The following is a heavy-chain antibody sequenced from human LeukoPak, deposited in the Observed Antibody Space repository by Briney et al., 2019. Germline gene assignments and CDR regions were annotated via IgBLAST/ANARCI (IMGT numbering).Heavy chain of an antibody. CDR3: ARERTYYYYYMDV. Sequence: GGSLRLSCAASGCTFSSYWMHWVRQAPGKGLVWVSRINSDGSSTIYADSVKGRFTISRDNDKNTLYLQMHSLRAEDTAVYYCARERTYYYYYMDVWGKGTPVTVSS. CDR2: INSDGSST. J-gene: IGHJ6*03. V-gene: IGHV3-74*01. CDR1: GCTFSSYW.